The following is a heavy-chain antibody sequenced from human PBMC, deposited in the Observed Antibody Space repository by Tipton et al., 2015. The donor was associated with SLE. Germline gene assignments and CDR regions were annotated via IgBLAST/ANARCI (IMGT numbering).Heavy chain of an antibody. V-gene: IGHV4-59*01. Sequence: TLSLTCTVSGGSISSYYWSWIRQPPGKGLEWIGYIYYSGNTNYNPSLKSRLTISAVTSKNHFSLKLSSVTAADTAVYYCARRVVLWFGEPPAGAFDIWGQGTMVTVSS. J-gene: IGHJ3*02. CDR2: IYYSGNT. CDR3: ARRVVLWFGEPPAGAFDI. CDR1: GGSISSYY. D-gene: IGHD3-10*01.